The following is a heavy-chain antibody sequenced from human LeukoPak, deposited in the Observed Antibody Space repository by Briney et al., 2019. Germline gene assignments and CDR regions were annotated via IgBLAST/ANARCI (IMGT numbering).Heavy chain of an antibody. Sequence: GGSLRLSCAASGFTFSTSWMSWVRQAPGKGLEWVANIKQDGSEKYYMDSVKGRFSISRDNAKNALYLQMNSLRVEDTAVYYCGRSGRTFDYWGQGTPVTVSS. CDR2: IKQDGSEK. V-gene: IGHV3-7*01. J-gene: IGHJ4*02. CDR1: GFTFSTSW. D-gene: IGHD1-26*01. CDR3: GRSGRTFDY.